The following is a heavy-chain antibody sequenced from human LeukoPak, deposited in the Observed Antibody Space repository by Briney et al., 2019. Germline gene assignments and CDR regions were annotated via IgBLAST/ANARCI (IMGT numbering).Heavy chain of an antibody. J-gene: IGHJ4*02. CDR2: IYFGGST. V-gene: IGHV4-39*07. D-gene: IGHD2-15*01. CDR3: ARVAVAAGNDY. CDR1: GGSISSSSYY. Sequence: SETLSLTCTVSGGSISSSSYYWGWIRQPPGKGLEWIGSIYFGGSIYFGGSTYYNPSLKSRVTVSVDTSKNQFSLKLISVTAADTAVYYCARVAVAAGNDYWGQGTLVTVSS.